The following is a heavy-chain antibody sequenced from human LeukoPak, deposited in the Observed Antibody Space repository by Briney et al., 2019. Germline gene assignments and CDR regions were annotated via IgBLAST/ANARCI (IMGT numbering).Heavy chain of an antibody. CDR3: AIWDF. CDR1: GFAFSDYE. J-gene: IGHJ4*02. CDR2: ISSSGGST. V-gene: IGHV3-48*03. Sequence: GGSLRLSCASSGFAFSDYEMNWVRQAPGKGLEWVSYISSSGGSTYYADSVKGRFTISRDNAKNSLYLQMDSLRADDTAVYYCAIWDFWGQGTLVTVSS.